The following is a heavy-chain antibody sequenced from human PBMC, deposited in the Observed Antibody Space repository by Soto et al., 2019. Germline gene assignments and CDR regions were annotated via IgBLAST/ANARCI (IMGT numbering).Heavy chain of an antibody. J-gene: IGHJ6*01. CDR1: GFTFSNHG. V-gene: IGHV3-30*03. CDR3: ARDRWLVSGYCYDMDV. CDR2: ISYDGSNE. D-gene: IGHD6-19*01. Sequence: QVQLVESGGGVVQPGRSLRLSCAASGFTFSNHGMHWVRQPPGKGLEWLAVISYDGSNEYYADSVKGRFTISRDNYNNTGYLQMNSLRAEDTAVYYCARDRWLVSGYCYDMDVWRQGTTVTVSS.